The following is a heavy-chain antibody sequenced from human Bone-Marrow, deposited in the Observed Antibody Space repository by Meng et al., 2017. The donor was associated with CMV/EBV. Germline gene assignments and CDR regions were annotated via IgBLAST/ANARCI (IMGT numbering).Heavy chain of an antibody. V-gene: IGHV4-39*07. Sequence: SETLSLTCTVSGGSISSTTYCWGWIRQPPGKGLEWIGTVSYTGSAYYNPSLKSRVTISVDTSKNQFSLKLSSVTAADTAVYYCARARSYCSSTSCYRYYYGMDVWGQGTTVTVSS. CDR2: VSYTGSA. J-gene: IGHJ6*02. CDR1: GGSISSTTYC. CDR3: ARARSYCSSTSCYRYYYGMDV. D-gene: IGHD2-2*01.